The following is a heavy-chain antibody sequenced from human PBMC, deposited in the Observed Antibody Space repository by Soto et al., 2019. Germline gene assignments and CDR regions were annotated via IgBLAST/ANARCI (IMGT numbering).Heavy chain of an antibody. D-gene: IGHD6-6*01. Sequence: SQTLSLTCAISGESVSSNSAAWNWIRQSPSRGLEWLGRTYYRSKWYNDYAVSVKSRITINPDTSKNQFSLQLNSVTPEDTAVYYCARSSIAARYYYYGMDVWGQGTTVTVSS. V-gene: IGHV6-1*01. CDR2: TYYRSKWYN. J-gene: IGHJ6*02. CDR1: GESVSSNSAA. CDR3: ARSSIAARYYYYGMDV.